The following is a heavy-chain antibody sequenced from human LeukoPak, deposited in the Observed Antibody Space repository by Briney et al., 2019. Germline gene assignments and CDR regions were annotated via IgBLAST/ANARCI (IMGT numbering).Heavy chain of an antibody. J-gene: IGHJ4*02. CDR1: GFTFSSYG. D-gene: IGHD3-22*01. Sequence: GRSLRLSCAASGFTFSSYGMHWVRQAPGKGLEWVAVISYDGSNKYYADSVKGRFTISRDNSKNTLYLQMNSLRAEDTAVYYCAKVVAYYDSSGYLDYWGQGTLVTVSS. CDR3: AKVVAYYDSSGYLDY. V-gene: IGHV3-30*18. CDR2: ISYDGSNK.